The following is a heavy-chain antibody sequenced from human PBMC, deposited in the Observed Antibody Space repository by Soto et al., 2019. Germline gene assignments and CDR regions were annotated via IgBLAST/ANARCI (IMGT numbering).Heavy chain of an antibody. D-gene: IGHD2-15*01. CDR3: ARERGRLYGMDV. J-gene: IGHJ6*02. CDR1: GLTFSSYA. Sequence: PGGSLRLSCAASGLTFSSYAMHWVRQAPGKGLEWVAVISYDGSNKYYADSVKGRFTSSRDNSKNTLYLQMNSLRAEDTAVYYCARERGRLYGMDVWGQGTTVTVSS. V-gene: IGHV3-30-3*01. CDR2: ISYDGSNK.